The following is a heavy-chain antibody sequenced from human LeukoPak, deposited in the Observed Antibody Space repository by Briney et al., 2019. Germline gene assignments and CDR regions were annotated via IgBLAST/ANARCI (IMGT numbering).Heavy chain of an antibody. D-gene: IGHD3-3*01. CDR1: GFTFSSYA. CDR2: ISYDGSNK. Sequence: GRSLRLSCAASGFTFSSYAMHWVRQAPGKGLEWVAVISYDGSNKYYADSVKGRFTISRDNSKNTLYLQMNSLRAEDTAVYYCAREFDFWSGHRGDPYWPGMDVWGQGTTVTVSS. CDR3: AREFDFWSGHRGDPYWPGMDV. V-gene: IGHV3-30-3*01. J-gene: IGHJ6*02.